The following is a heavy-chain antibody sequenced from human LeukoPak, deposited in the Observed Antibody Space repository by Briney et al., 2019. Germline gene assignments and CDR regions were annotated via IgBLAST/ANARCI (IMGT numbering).Heavy chain of an antibody. CDR2: IYSGGST. CDR1: GFTFSSNY. J-gene: IGHJ4*02. CDR3: ARDGDYYDSSGYFGY. V-gene: IGHV3-66*02. Sequence: PGGSLRLSCAASGFTFSSNYMSWVRQAPGKGLEWVSVIYSGGSTYYADSVKGRFTISRDNSKNTLYLQMNSLRAEDTAVYYCARDGDYYDSSGYFGYWGQGTLVTVSS. D-gene: IGHD3-22*01.